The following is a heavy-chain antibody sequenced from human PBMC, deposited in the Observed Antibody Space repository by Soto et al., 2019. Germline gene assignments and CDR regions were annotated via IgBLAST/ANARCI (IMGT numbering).Heavy chain of an antibody. V-gene: IGHV3-21*01. CDR2: ISGSSSYI. Sequence: EVQLVESGGGLVQPGGSLRLSCAASGFTFSTYTMNWVRQAPGKGLEWVASISGSSSYIYYADSVKGRFTISRDNAKNSLYLQMNSLRAEDTAVYYCARDEGSGSYRDAFDIWGQGTMVTVSS. CDR3: ARDEGSGSYRDAFDI. D-gene: IGHD3-10*01. CDR1: GFTFSTYT. J-gene: IGHJ3*02.